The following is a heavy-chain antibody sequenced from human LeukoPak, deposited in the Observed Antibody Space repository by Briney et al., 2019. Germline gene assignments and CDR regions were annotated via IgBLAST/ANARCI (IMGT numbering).Heavy chain of an antibody. V-gene: IGHV6-1*01. CDR1: GDSVSSKSAA. J-gene: IGHJ3*01. D-gene: IGHD6-19*01. CDR2: TYYRSKWFN. CDR3: ARDRIAVTGSRWDAFDV. Sequence: SQTLSLTCGISGDSVSSKSAAWNWIRQSPSRGLEWLGRTYYRSKWFNDYAVSVKSRITFNPDTSKNQFSLQLNSVTPEDTAVYYCARDRIAVTGSRWDAFDVWGQGTMVTVSS.